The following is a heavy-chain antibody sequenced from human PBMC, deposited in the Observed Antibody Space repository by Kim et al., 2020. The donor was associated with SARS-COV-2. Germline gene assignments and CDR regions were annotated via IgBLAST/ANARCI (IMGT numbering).Heavy chain of an antibody. CDR1: GFTFSSYE. J-gene: IGHJ4*02. D-gene: IGHD3-10*01. CDR2: ITSSGDTI. CDR3: ARDASETYYRGRLDY. V-gene: IGHV3-48*03. Sequence: GGSLRLSCAASGFTFSSYEMNWVRQAPEKGLEWVSYITSSGDTIHYADSVRCRFTISRDNAKNSLYLQMSSLRDEDTAEYFCARDASETYYRGRLDYWGQGTLVTVSS.